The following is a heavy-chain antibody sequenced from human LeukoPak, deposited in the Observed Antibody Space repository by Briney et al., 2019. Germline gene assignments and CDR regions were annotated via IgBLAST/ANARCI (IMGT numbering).Heavy chain of an antibody. CDR2: ISSSGSTI. CDR3: ATVKGIVATIRSFDY. Sequence: GGSLRLSCAASGFTFSDYYMSWIRQAPGKGLEWVSYISSSGSTIYYADSVKGRFTISRDNAKNSLYLQMNSLRSEDTAVYYCATVKGIVATIRSFDYWGQGTLVTVSS. CDR1: GFTFSDYY. V-gene: IGHV3-11*01. J-gene: IGHJ4*02. D-gene: IGHD5-12*01.